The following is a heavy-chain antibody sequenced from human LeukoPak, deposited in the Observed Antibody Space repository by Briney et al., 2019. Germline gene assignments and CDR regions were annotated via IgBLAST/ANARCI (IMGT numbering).Heavy chain of an antibody. J-gene: IGHJ5*02. D-gene: IGHD2-2*01. CDR1: GGSFSGYY. CDR2: INHSGST. V-gene: IGHV4-34*01. Sequence: SETLSLTCAVYGGSFSGYYWSWIRQPPGKGLEWIGEINHSGSTNYNPSLKSRVTISVDTSKNQFSLKLSSVTAADTAIYYCARAFPCGTTTCSNWFDPWGQGTLVTVSS. CDR3: ARAFPCGTTTCSNWFDP.